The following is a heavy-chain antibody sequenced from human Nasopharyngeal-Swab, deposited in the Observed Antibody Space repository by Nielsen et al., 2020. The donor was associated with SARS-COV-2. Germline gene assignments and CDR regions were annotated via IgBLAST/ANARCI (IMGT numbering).Heavy chain of an antibody. CDR3: ARGPRD. CDR1: GFTVSSNY. V-gene: IGHV3-53*04. J-gene: IGHJ4*02. Sequence: GESLKISCAASGFTVSSNYMSWVRQAPGKGLEWVSVIYSGGSTYYADSVKGRFTISGHNSKNTLYLQMNSLRAEDTAVYYCARGPRDWGQGTLVTVSS. CDR2: IYSGGST.